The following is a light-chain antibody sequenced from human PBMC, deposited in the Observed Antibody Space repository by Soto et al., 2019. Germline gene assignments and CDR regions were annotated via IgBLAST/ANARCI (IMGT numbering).Light chain of an antibody. V-gene: IGLV2-23*02. Sequence: QSVLTQPASVSGSPGQSITISCTGTSSDVGSYDLVSWYQQHPGNAPKLMIYEVSKRPSGVSDRFSGSKSGNTASLTISGLQADDEAYYYCCSYATTTLFGGGTKLTVL. CDR1: SSDVGSYDL. CDR3: CSYATTTL. J-gene: IGLJ2*01. CDR2: EVS.